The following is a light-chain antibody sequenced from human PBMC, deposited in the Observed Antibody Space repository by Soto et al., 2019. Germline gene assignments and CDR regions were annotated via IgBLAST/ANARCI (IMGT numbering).Light chain of an antibody. Sequence: QSALTPPASVSWSPGQSITISCTGTSSDVGGYNYVSWYQQHPGKAPKLMIYDVSDRPSGVSNRFSGSKSGNTASLTISGLQAEDEADYYCSSYTSSNTEVFGTGTKVTVL. CDR3: SSYTSSNTEV. J-gene: IGLJ1*01. CDR1: SSDVGGYNY. V-gene: IGLV2-14*01. CDR2: DVS.